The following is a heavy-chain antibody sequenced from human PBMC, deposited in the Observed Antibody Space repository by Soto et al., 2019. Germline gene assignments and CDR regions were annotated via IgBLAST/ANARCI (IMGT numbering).Heavy chain of an antibody. CDR3: VRLDSFNIAARHAFDI. Sequence: QVQLQESGPGLVKPSGTLSLTCAVSGGSISSSNWWSWVRQPPGKGLEWIGEIYHSGSTNYNPSLQSRVTISVDKSKNQFSLKLSSVSAADTAVYYCVRLDSFNIAARHAFDIWGQGTMVTVSS. J-gene: IGHJ3*02. CDR2: IYHSGST. D-gene: IGHD6-6*01. CDR1: GGSISSSNW. V-gene: IGHV4-4*02.